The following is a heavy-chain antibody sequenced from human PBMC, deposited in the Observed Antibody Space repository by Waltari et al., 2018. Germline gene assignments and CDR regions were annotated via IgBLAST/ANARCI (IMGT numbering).Heavy chain of an antibody. J-gene: IGHJ5*02. D-gene: IGHD4-4*01. CDR2: MFTGGKT. CDR3: ARGGTVDSSWYDH. CDR1: GFTVSTNY. Sequence: EVQLVETGGGLIQPGGSLRLSCAASGFTVSTNYMSWFRQAPGKGLEWVSVMFTGGKTHYADAVKGRFIISRDSSKNTLYLRMNSLRVEDTALYYCARGGTVDSSWYDHWGQGTLVSVSS. V-gene: IGHV3-53*02.